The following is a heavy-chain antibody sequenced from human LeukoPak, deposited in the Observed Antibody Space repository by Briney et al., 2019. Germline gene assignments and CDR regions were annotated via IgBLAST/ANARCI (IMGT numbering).Heavy chain of an antibody. D-gene: IGHD2-21*02. CDR3: ARAHCGGDCYYNWLDP. CDR1: GGSISSGGYS. Sequence: SETLSLTCAVSGGSISSGGYSWSWIRQPPGKGLEWIGYIYYSGSTYYNPSLKSRLTISVDTSKNQFSLRLSSVTAADTAVYYCARAHCGGDCYYNWLDPWGQGTLVTVSS. V-gene: IGHV4-30-2*05. J-gene: IGHJ5*02. CDR2: IYYSGST.